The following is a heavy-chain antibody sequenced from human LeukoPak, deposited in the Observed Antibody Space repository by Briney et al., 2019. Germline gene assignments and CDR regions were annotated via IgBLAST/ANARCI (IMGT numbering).Heavy chain of an antibody. V-gene: IGHV4-34*01. CDR1: GGSFSRYY. CDR2: INHSGST. Sequence: SETLSLTCAVYGGSFSRYYWSWIRQPPGKGLEWIGEINHSGSTNYNPSLKSRVTISVDTSKNQFSLKLSSVTAADTAVYYCARGLYSSGWIRDWGQGTLVTVSS. D-gene: IGHD6-19*01. J-gene: IGHJ4*02. CDR3: ARGLYSSGWIRD.